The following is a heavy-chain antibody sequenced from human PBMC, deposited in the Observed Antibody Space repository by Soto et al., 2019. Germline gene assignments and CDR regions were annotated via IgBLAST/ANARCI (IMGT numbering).Heavy chain of an antibody. V-gene: IGHV3-74*01. CDR3: ARDAAGEVHWFDP. Sequence: EVQLVESGGGLVQPGGSLRLSCAASGFTFSIYWMHWVRQAPGKGLVWVSRINSDGSTTNYADSVQGRFTISRDNAKNTLYLQMNNLRAEDTAVYYCARDAAGEVHWFDPWGQGTLVTVSS. J-gene: IGHJ5*02. CDR1: GFTFSIYW. CDR2: INSDGSTT. D-gene: IGHD6-13*01.